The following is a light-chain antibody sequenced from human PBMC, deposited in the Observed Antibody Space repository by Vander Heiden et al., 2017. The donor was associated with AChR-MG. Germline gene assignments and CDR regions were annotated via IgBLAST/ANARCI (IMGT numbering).Light chain of an antibody. J-gene: IGLJ2*01. CDR2: DVS. Sequence: QSPLTQPRSVSGSPGQAVTISCTGTSSDVGGYNYVSWYQQHPGKAPKLMIYDVSQRPSGVPDRFSGSKSGTTASLTISGLQAEDEADYYCCSYAGSYSGVFGGGTKLTVL. CDR3: CSYAGSYSGV. V-gene: IGLV2-11*01. CDR1: SSDVGGYNY.